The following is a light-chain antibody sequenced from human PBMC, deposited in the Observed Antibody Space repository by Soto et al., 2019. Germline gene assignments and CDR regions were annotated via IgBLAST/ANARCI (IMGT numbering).Light chain of an antibody. CDR2: GNS. CDR1: SSNIGAGYD. CDR3: QSYDSSLSGSV. V-gene: IGLV1-40*01. J-gene: IGLJ2*01. Sequence: QSVLTQPPSVSGAPGQRVTISCTGSSSNIGAGYDVHWYQQLPGTAPKLLIYGNSNRPSGVPDRFSGSKSGTSACLAITGLQAEDEADYYCQSYDSSLSGSVFGGGTKLTV.